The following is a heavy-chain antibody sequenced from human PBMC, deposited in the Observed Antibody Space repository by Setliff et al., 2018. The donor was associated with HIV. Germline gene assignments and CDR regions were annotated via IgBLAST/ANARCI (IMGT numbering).Heavy chain of an antibody. V-gene: IGHV3-48*01. CDR1: GFTFSSYA. D-gene: IGHD1-26*01. J-gene: IGHJ4*02. CDR2: ISTSSATK. Sequence: GGSLRLSCAASGFTFSSYAMIWIRQAPGQGLEWVSYISTSSATKYYADSVKGRFTISRDNAKNSLYLQMNSLRVEDTAVYYCVRDHLWAFDYWGQGTLVTVSS. CDR3: VRDHLWAFDY.